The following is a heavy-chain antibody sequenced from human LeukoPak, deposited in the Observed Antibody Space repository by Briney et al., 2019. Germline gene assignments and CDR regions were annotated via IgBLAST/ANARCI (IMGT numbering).Heavy chain of an antibody. CDR2: IIPIFGTA. V-gene: IGHV1-69*13. CDR3: ARDMYTAMATGGWFDP. Sequence: GASVKASCKASGGTFSSYAISWVRQAPGQGLEWMGGIIPIFGTANYAQKFQGRVTITADESTSTAYMELSSLRSEDTAVYYCARDMYTAMATGGWFDPWGQGTLVTVSS. CDR1: GGTFSSYA. D-gene: IGHD5-18*01. J-gene: IGHJ5*02.